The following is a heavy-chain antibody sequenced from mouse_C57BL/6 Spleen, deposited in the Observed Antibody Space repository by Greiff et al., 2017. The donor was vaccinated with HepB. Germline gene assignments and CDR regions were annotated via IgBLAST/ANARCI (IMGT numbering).Heavy chain of an antibody. Sequence: QVQLQQSGAELARPGASVKMSCKASGYTFTSYTMHWVKQRPGQGLEWIGYINPSSGYTKYNQKFKDKATLTADKSSSTAYMQLSSLTSEDAAGYYCARLYSNYGGGAMDYWGQGTSVTVSS. CDR3: ARLYSNYGGGAMDY. D-gene: IGHD2-5*01. CDR1: GYTFTSYT. CDR2: INPSSGYT. J-gene: IGHJ4*01. V-gene: IGHV1-4*01.